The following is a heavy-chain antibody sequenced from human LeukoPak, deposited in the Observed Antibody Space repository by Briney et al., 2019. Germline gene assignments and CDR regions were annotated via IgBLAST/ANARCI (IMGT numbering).Heavy chain of an antibody. V-gene: IGHV3-53*01. CDR2: IYIGGST. Sequence: PGGSLRLSCAASGFTVISNYMTWVRQAPGKGLEWVSVIYIGGSTEYADSVKGRFTISRDNSKNMVYLQMNSLRAEDTAVYYCARSSSAYYYEFDYWGQGTLVTVSS. CDR1: GFTVISNY. CDR3: ARSSSAYYYEFDY. D-gene: IGHD3-22*01. J-gene: IGHJ4*02.